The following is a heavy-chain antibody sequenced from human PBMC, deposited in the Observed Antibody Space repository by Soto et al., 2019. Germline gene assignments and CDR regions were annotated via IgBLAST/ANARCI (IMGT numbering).Heavy chain of an antibody. V-gene: IGHV1-18*01. CDR1: GYTFTSYG. CDR2: ISAYNGNT. Sequence: ASVKVSCKASGYTFTSYGISWVRQAPGQGLEWMGWISAYNGNTNYAQKLQGRVTMTTDTSTSTAYMELRSLRSDDTAVYYCARDRYYDFWSGYYNYYYGMDVWGQGTTVT. J-gene: IGHJ6*02. CDR3: ARDRYYDFWSGYYNYYYGMDV. D-gene: IGHD3-3*01.